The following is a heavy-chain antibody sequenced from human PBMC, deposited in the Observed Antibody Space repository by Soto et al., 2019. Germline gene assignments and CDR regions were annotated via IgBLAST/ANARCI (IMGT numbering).Heavy chain of an antibody. J-gene: IGHJ4*02. V-gene: IGHV3-23*01. CDR1: GFNLRDQA. CDR3: AKTYTGG. CDR2: ISGMEDRT. D-gene: IGHD3-10*01. Sequence: LQSGGGIAQPGGSLRLSCTASGFNLRDQALSWVRQAPGGGLEWVSGISGMEDRTNYADFVKGRFFISKDSAKNTLNLQMNGLRDDDTAVYYCAKTYTGGWGEGTQVTVSS.